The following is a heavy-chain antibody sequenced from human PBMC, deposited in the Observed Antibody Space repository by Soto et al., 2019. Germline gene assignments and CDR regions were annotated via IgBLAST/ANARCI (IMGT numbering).Heavy chain of an antibody. CDR3: ARVSGWYFLDY. CDR1: GYTFTSYA. Sequence: QVQLVQSGAEEKKPGASVKVSCKASGYTFTSYAMHWVRQAPGQRLEWMGWINAGNGNTKYSQKFQGRVTITRDTSASTVYMELSSLRSEDTAVYSCARVSGWYFLDYWGQGPLVTVSS. V-gene: IGHV1-3*05. D-gene: IGHD6-19*01. J-gene: IGHJ4*02. CDR2: INAGNGNT.